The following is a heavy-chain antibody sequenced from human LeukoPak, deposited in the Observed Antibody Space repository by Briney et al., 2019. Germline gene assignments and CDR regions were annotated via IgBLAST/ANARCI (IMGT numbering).Heavy chain of an antibody. J-gene: IGHJ5*02. CDR1: GYSFTSYW. D-gene: IGHD3-10*01. V-gene: IGHV5-51*01. CDR2: IYPGDSDT. CDR3: ARDYGSGSYYPNCFDP. Sequence: KTGESLKISCKSSGYSFTSYWIGWVRQMPGKGLEWMGIIYPGDSDTKYSPSFQGQVTISADKSISTAYLQWSSLKASDTAMYYCARDYGSGSYYPNCFDPWGQGTLVTVSS.